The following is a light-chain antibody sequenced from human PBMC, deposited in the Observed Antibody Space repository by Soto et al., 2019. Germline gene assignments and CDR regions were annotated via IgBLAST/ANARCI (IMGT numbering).Light chain of an antibody. CDR1: SSDVGSYNL. J-gene: IGLJ2*01. CDR2: EGS. Sequence: QSALTQPASVSGSPGQSITISCTGTSSDVGSYNLVSWYQQHPGKAPKLMIYEGSKRPSGVSNRFSGSKSGNTASLTISGRQAEDEADYYSCSYAGSSTFGVFGGGTKLTVL. V-gene: IGLV2-23*03. CDR3: CSYAGSSTFGV.